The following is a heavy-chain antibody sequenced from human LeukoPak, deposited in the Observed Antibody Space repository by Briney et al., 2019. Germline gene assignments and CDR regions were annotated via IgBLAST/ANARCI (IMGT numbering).Heavy chain of an antibody. Sequence: GGSLRLSCAASGFTFSNYAMSWVRQAPGRGLEWVSAFSGSGGSTYYADSVKGRFTISRDNSKNTLYLQMNSLRAGDTAVYYCATSGLSRFGFWGQGTLVTVSS. J-gene: IGHJ4*02. CDR2: FSGSGGST. V-gene: IGHV3-23*01. CDR3: ATSGLSRFGF. CDR1: GFTFSNYA. D-gene: IGHD2/OR15-2a*01.